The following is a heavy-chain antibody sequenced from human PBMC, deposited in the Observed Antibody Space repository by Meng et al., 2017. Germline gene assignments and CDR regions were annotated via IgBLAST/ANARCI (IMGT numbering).Heavy chain of an antibody. Sequence: QVQLQESGPGLVRPSETRAPTCTVSGGSVSSGSYYWSWIRQPPGKGLEWIGYIYYSGSTNYNPSLKSRVTISVDTSKNQFSLKLSSVTAADTAVYYCARDCSGGSCYSIGVWGQGTLVTVSS. J-gene: IGHJ4*02. CDR2: IYYSGST. V-gene: IGHV4-61*01. D-gene: IGHD2-15*01. CDR3: ARDCSGGSCYSIGV. CDR1: GGSVSSGSYY.